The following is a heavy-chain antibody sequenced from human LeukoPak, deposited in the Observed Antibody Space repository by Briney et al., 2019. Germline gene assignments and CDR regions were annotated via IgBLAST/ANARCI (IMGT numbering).Heavy chain of an antibody. CDR1: GFTFSSYA. J-gene: IGHJ4*02. D-gene: IGHD5-18*01. CDR3: ARDPSPHPWIQLWPPLY. V-gene: IGHV3-30*04. Sequence: GGSLRLSCAASGFTFSSYAMRWVRQAPGKGLEWVAVISYDGSNKYYADSVKGRFTISRDNSKNTLYLQMNSLRAEDTAVYYCARDPSPHPWIQLWPPLYWGQGTLVTVSS. CDR2: ISYDGSNK.